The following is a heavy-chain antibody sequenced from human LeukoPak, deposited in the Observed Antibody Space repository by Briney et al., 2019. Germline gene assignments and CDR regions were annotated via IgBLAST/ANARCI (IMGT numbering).Heavy chain of an antibody. J-gene: IGHJ6*04. CDR2: IYPGDSDT. CDR3: ARHGEYGSGSYFYYGMDV. V-gene: IGHV5-51*01. D-gene: IGHD3-10*01. Sequence: GASLKISCKGSGSSFTSYWIGWVRQLPGKGLEWMGIIYPGDSDTRYSPSFQGQVTISADKSISTAYLQWSSLKASDTAMYYCARHGEYGSGSYFYYGMDVWGKGTTVTVSS. CDR1: GSSFTSYW.